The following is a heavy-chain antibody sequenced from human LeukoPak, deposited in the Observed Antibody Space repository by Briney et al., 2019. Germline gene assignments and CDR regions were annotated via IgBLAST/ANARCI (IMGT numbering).Heavy chain of an antibody. CDR2: IIPIFGTA. V-gene: IGHV1-69*06. CDR1: GGTFSSYA. D-gene: IGHD4-17*01. J-gene: IGHJ4*02. Sequence: SVKVSCKASGGTFSSYAISWVRRAPGQGLEWMGGIIPIFGTANYAQKFQGRVTITADKSTSTAYMELSSLRSEDTAVYYCATSRDYGDQYYFDYWGQGTLVTVSS. CDR3: ATSRDYGDQYYFDY.